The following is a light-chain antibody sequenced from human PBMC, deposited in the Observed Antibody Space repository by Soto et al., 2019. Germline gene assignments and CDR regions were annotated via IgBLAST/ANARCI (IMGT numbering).Light chain of an antibody. CDR3: SSYTSTSTYV. J-gene: IGLJ1*01. CDR1: SSDVGDYNY. V-gene: IGLV2-14*01. CDR2: EVS. Sequence: QSALTQPASVSGSPGQSITISCTGTSSDVGDYNYVSWYQQRPGKAPKLMIYEVSNRPSGVSNRFSGSKSGNTASLTISGLQAEDEADYYCSSYTSTSTYVFGTGTKLTVL.